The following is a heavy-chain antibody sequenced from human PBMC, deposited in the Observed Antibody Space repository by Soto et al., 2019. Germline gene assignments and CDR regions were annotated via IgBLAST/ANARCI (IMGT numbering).Heavy chain of an antibody. D-gene: IGHD3-10*01. V-gene: IGHV4-61*01. CDR2: IYYSGST. CDR1: GGSVSSGSYY. CDR3: ARVSFGGSYFDY. J-gene: IGHJ4*02. Sequence: QVQLQESVPGLVKPSETLSLTCTVSGGSVSSGSYYWSWIRQPPGKGLEWIGYIYYSGSTNYNHSLNSRVTISVDTSKNQVYLKLSSVTAEDTAMYYCARVSFGGSYFDYWGQGTLVTVSS.